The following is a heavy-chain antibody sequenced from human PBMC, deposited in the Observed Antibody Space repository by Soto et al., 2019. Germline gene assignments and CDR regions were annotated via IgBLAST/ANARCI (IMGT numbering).Heavy chain of an antibody. CDR2: IYPGDSYT. Sequence: EVQLVQSGAEVKKPGESLKISCKGSGYNFTSYWIGWVRQRPGKGLERMGIIYPGDSYTRYSPSFQGQVTISADKSISNAYLQWSSLKASDTAMYYCARMYSSGWYGFDHWGQGTLVTVSS. CDR3: ARMYSSGWYGFDH. J-gene: IGHJ4*02. V-gene: IGHV5-51*01. CDR1: GYNFTSYW. D-gene: IGHD6-19*01.